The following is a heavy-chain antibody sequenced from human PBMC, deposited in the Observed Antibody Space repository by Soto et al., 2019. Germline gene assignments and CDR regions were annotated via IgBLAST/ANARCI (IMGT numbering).Heavy chain of an antibody. V-gene: IGHV3-48*02. Sequence: GGSLRLSCAASGFTFSSYSMNWVRQAPGKGLEWVSYISSSSSTIYYADSVKGRFTISRDNAKDSLYLQMNSLRDEDTAVYYCSGDWYYDILTDYYGMDVWGQGTTVTVSS. CDR2: ISSSSSTI. D-gene: IGHD3-9*01. J-gene: IGHJ6*02. CDR1: GFTFSSYS. CDR3: SGDWYYDILTDYYGMDV.